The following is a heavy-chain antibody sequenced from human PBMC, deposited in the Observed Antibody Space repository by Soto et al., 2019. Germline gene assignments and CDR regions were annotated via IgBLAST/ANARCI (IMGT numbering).Heavy chain of an antibody. CDR2: INHSGST. CDR3: GRRPLYRRNYYYYYMDV. D-gene: IGHD2-2*02. J-gene: IGHJ6*03. Sequence: PSETLSLTCAVYGGPFSGYYWSWIRQPPGKGLEWIGEINHSGSTNYNPSLKSRVTISVDTSKNQFSLELSSVTAADTAVYYCGRRPLYRRNYYYYYMDVWGKGTTVTVSS. CDR1: GGPFSGYY. V-gene: IGHV4-34*01.